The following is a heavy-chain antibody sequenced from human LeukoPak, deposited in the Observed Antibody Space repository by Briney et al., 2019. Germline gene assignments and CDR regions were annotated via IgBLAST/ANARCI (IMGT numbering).Heavy chain of an antibody. CDR1: GGSFSGYY. J-gene: IGHJ6*02. CDR3: ARSAYYDFWSGYPGNDYYGMDV. D-gene: IGHD3-3*01. V-gene: IGHV4-34*01. CDR2: INHSGST. Sequence: SETLSLTCAVYGGSFSGYYWSWIRQPPGKGLEWIGEINHSGSTNYNPSLKSRVTISVDTSKNQFSLKLSSVTAADTAVDYCARSAYYDFWSGYPGNDYYGMDVWGQGTTVTVSS.